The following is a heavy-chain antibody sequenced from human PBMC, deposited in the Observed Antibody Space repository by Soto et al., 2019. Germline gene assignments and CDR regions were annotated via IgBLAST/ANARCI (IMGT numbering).Heavy chain of an antibody. V-gene: IGHV3-74*01. CDR2: INSDGGST. J-gene: IGHJ4*02. CDR3: ARYFCRGGSCDHYVQDY. Sequence: GESLRLSCAASGFTLSSYWMHWVRQAPGKGLVWVSRINSDGGSTSYADSVKGRFTISRDNAKNTLYLQMNSLRAEDTAVYYCARYFCRGGSCDHYVQDYWGRGSLVTVS. CDR1: GFTLSSYW. D-gene: IGHD2-15*01.